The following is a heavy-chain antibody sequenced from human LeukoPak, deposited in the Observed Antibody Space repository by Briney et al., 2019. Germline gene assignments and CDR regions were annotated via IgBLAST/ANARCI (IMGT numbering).Heavy chain of an antibody. V-gene: IGHV3-7*01. J-gene: IGHJ3*02. CDR3: ARGWIQLWSKDAFDI. CDR1: GFTFSSYW. CDR2: IKQDGSEK. Sequence: PGGSLRLSCAASGFTFSSYWMSWVRQAPGKGLEWVANIKQDGSEKYYVDSVKGRFTISRDNAKNSLYLQMNSLRAEDTAGYYCARGWIQLWSKDAFDIWGQGTMVTVS. D-gene: IGHD5-18*01.